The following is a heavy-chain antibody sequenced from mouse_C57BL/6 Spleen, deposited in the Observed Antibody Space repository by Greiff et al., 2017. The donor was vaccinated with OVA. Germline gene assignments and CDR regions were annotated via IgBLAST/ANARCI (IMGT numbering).Heavy chain of an antibody. CDR2: ISSGGDYI. Sequence: DVMLVESGEGLVKPGGSLKLSCAASGFTFSSYAMSWVRQTPEKRLEWVAYISSGGDYIYYADTVKGRFTISRDNARNTLYLQMSSLKSEDTAMYYCTRAPYDYDVIFDYWGQGTTLTVSS. D-gene: IGHD2-4*01. CDR1: GFTFSSYA. V-gene: IGHV5-9-1*02. J-gene: IGHJ2*01. CDR3: TRAPYDYDVIFDY.